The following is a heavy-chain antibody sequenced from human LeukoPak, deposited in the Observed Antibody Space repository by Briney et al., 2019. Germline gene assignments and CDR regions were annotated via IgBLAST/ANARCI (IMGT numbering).Heavy chain of an antibody. CDR2: ISSSSSTI. V-gene: IGHV3-48*01. J-gene: IGHJ4*02. CDR1: GFTFSSYS. CDR3: AKERSTVTTSLDY. Sequence: XGGSLRLSCAASGFTFSSYSMNWVRQAPGKGLEWVSYISSSSSTIYYADSVKGRFTISRDNAKNSLYLQMNSLRAEDTAVYYCAKERSTVTTSLDYWGQGTLVTVSS. D-gene: IGHD4-17*01.